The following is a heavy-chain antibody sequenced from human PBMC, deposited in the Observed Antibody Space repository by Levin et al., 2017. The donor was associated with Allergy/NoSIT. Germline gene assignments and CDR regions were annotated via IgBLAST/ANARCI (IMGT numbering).Heavy chain of an antibody. J-gene: IGHJ3*02. Sequence: ASVKVSCKASGYTFTSYYMHWVRQAPGQGLEGMGIINPSGGSTSYAQKFQGRVTMTWGTSTSTVYMELSSLRSEDTAVYYCARGAAYCGGDCYSVGSWFPNDAFDIWGQGTMVTVSS. D-gene: IGHD2-21*02. CDR2: INPSGGST. V-gene: IGHV1-46*01. CDR1: GYTFTSYY. CDR3: ARGAAYCGGDCYSVGSWFPNDAFDI.